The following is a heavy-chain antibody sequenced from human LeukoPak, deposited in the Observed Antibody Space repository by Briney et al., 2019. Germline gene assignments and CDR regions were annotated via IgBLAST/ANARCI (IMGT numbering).Heavy chain of an antibody. V-gene: IGHV3-30*04. CDR2: ISNDGSEK. D-gene: IGHD4-17*01. Sequence: PGGSLRLSCAASGFTFSSYTIHWVRQAPGKGLEWLAVISNDGSEKYYPDSVKGRFTISRDNSKNTLYLQVNSLRAEDSAVYYCARDRRSDGDYVLDYWGQGTLVTVSS. CDR1: GFTFSSYT. J-gene: IGHJ4*02. CDR3: ARDRRSDGDYVLDY.